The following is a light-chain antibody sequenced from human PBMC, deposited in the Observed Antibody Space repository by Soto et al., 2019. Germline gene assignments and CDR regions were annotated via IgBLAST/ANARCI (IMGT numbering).Light chain of an antibody. CDR3: CSHAARGSSVV. V-gene: IGLV2-23*01. CDR2: EDT. Sequence: QSALTQPASVSGSPGQSITISCTGTSSDVGSYSLVSWYQQHPGKAPKLMIYEDTKRPSGVSVRFSGSKSGDAASLTISGLQAEDEADYYCCSHAARGSSVVFGGGTKLTVL. J-gene: IGLJ2*01. CDR1: SSDVGSYSL.